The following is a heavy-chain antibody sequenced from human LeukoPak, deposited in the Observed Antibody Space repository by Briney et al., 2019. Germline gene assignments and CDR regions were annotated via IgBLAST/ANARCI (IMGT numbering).Heavy chain of an antibody. D-gene: IGHD6-6*01. CDR1: GGSFSGYY. Sequence: SETLSLTCAVHGGSFSGYYWSWIRQPPGKGLEWIGEINPGGSTNLNPSLKSRVTTSVDTSKKQFSLKVSSVTAADTAVYYCASTRPPISRSSDYYGMDVWGQGTMVTVSS. CDR2: INPGGST. CDR3: ASTRPPISRSSDYYGMDV. J-gene: IGHJ6*02. V-gene: IGHV4-34*01.